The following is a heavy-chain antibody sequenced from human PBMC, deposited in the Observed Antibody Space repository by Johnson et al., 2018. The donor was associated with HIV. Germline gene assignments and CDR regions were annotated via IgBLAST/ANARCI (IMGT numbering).Heavy chain of an antibody. CDR1: GFTFGTYW. Sequence: VQLVESGGGLVQPGESLRLSCVVSGFTFGTYWMSWVRQAPGKGLEWVAIIKQDGSEKYYVDSVKGRFTISRDNAKNSLYLQMNSLRAEDTAVYYCARGGGSWGQGTMVTVSS. D-gene: IGHD3-16*01. V-gene: IGHV3-7*05. J-gene: IGHJ3*01. CDR3: ARGGGS. CDR2: IKQDGSEK.